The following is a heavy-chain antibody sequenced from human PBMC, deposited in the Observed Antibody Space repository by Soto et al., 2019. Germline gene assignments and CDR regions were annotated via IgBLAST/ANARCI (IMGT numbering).Heavy chain of an antibody. Sequence: QVQLVRSGAEVKKPGASVKVSCKASGYTFTHYYIHWVRQAPGQGLEWMGMINPSGGSTDYAQKFQGRVTMTTDTSTTTVYMELSSLRSDDTAVYYCARPPFPGCINGVCYPCDHWGQGTLVTVSS. CDR2: INPSGGST. J-gene: IGHJ4*02. CDR3: ARPPFPGCINGVCYPCDH. CDR1: GYTFTHYY. V-gene: IGHV1-46*01. D-gene: IGHD2-8*01.